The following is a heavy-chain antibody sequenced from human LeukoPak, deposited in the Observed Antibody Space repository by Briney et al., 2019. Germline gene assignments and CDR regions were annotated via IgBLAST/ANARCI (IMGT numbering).Heavy chain of an antibody. CDR3: AREGYSPFFDY. J-gene: IGHJ4*02. Sequence: PSETLSLTCTVSGGSISSSSYYWGWIRQPPGKGLEWIGSIYYSGSTYYNPSLKSRVTISVDTSKNQFSLKLSCVTAAGTAVYYCAREGYSPFFDYWGQGTLVTVSS. D-gene: IGHD5-18*01. V-gene: IGHV4-39*02. CDR2: IYYSGST. CDR1: GGSISSSSYY.